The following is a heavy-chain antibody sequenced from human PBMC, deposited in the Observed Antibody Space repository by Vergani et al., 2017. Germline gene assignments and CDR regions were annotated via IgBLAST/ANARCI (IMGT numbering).Heavy chain of an antibody. CDR1: GFTFSSYA. Sequence: EVQLLESGGGLVQPGGSLRLSCAASGFTFSSYAMSWVRQAPGKGLEWVSAISGSGGSTYYADSVKGRFTISRGNTKNTMYLQMNSLRAEDTAVYYCAKDMGFTGVVRGFDYWGQGTLVTVSS. J-gene: IGHJ4*02. D-gene: IGHD3-10*02. V-gene: IGHV3-23*01. CDR2: ISGSGGST. CDR3: AKDMGFTGVVRGFDY.